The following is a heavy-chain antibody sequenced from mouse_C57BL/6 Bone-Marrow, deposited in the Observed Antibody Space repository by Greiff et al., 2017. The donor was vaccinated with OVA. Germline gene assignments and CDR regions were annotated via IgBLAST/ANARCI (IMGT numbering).Heavy chain of an antibody. D-gene: IGHD1-1*01. CDR3: ANGVYYGSPWFAY. CDR1: GYTFTSYW. Sequence: QVQLQQPGAELVMPGASVKLSCKASGYTFTSYWMHWVKQRPGQGLEWIGEIDPSDSYTNYNQKFKGKSTLTVDKSSSTAYMQLSSLTSEDSAVYYCANGVYYGSPWFAYWGQGTLVTVSA. J-gene: IGHJ3*01. CDR2: IDPSDSYT. V-gene: IGHV1-69*01.